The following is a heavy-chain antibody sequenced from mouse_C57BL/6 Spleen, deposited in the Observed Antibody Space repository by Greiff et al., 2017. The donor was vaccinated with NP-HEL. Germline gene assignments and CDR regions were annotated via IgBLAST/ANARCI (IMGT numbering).Heavy chain of an antibody. CDR3: ARATPYAMDY. Sequence: EVKLQESGPGMVKPSQSLSLTCTVTGYSITSGYDWHWIRHFPGNKLEWMGYISYSGSSTYNPSPKTRISITHDTSKNHFFLKLNSVTTEDTATYYCARATPYAMDYWGQGTSVTVSS. CDR1: GYSITSGYD. D-gene: IGHD5-5*01. V-gene: IGHV3-1*01. J-gene: IGHJ4*01. CDR2: ISYSGSS.